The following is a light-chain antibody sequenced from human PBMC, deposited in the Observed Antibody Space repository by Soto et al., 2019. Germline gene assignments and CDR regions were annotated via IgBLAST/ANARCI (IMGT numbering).Light chain of an antibody. CDR1: QSISNW. CDR3: QHYYNTPPT. CDR2: HAS. J-gene: IGKJ4*01. Sequence: DIQMTQSPSTLPASVGDRVTITCRASQSISNWLAWYKQKPGTAPKLLIYHASTLESGVPSRFSGSGSGTEFTLTISSLQAEDVAVYYCQHYYNTPPTFGGGTKVDIK. V-gene: IGKV1-5*01.